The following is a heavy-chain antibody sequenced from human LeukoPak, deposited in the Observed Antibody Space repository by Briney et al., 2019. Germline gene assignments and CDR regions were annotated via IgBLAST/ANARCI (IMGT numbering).Heavy chain of an antibody. CDR2: INHSGST. CDR1: GGSISSSSYY. J-gene: IGHJ4*02. V-gene: IGHV4-39*07. CDR3: ARVGGTVTTKGDY. Sequence: SETLSLTCTVSGGSISSSSYYWGWIRQPPGKGLEWIGEINHSGSTNYNPSLKSRVTISVDTSKNQFSLKLSSVTAADTAVYYCARVGGTVTTKGDYWGQGTLVTVSS. D-gene: IGHD4-17*01.